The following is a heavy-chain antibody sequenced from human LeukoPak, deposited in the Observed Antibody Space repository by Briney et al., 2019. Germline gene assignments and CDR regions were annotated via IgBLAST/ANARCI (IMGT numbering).Heavy chain of an antibody. V-gene: IGHV4-38-2*02. J-gene: IGHJ4*02. CDR2: IYHSGST. CDR1: GYSISSGYY. D-gene: IGHD3-22*01. CDR3: ATASYYYDSSGAFDY. Sequence: PSETLSLTCTVSGYSISSGYYWGWIRQPPGKGLEWIGSIYHSGSTYYNPSLKSRVTISVDTSKNQFSLKLSSVTAADTAVYYCATASYYYDSSGAFDYWGQGTLVTVSS.